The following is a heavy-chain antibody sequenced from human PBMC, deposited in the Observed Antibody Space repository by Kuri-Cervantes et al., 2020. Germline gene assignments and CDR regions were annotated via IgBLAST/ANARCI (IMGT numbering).Heavy chain of an antibody. CDR3: AKSLGVVPDAVDY. V-gene: IGHV3-48*01. Sequence: GGSLRLSCAASGFTFSSYSMNWVRQAPGKGLEWVSYISSSSSTIYYADSVKGRFTISRDNAKNSLYLQMNSLRAEDTAVYYCAKSLGVVPDAVDYWGQGILVTVSS. D-gene: IGHD3-16*01. CDR1: GFTFSSYS. CDR2: ISSSSSTI. J-gene: IGHJ4*02.